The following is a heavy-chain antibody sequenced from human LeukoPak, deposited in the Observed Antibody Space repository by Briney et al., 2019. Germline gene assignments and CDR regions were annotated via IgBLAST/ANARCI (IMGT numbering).Heavy chain of an antibody. J-gene: IGHJ2*01. D-gene: IGHD3-22*01. CDR1: GGSFSGYY. CDR3: AKETYDSSGAIFGYFDL. CDR2: ISGSGIST. V-gene: IGHV3-23*01. Sequence: ETLSLTCAVYGGSFSGYYWSWVRQAPGKGLEWVSGISGSGISTYYADSVKGHFTISRDNSKNTLYLQMDSLRAEDTAVYYCAKETYDSSGAIFGYFDLWGRGTLVTVSS.